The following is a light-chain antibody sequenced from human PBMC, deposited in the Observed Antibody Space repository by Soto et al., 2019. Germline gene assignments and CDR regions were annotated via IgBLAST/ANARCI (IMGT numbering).Light chain of an antibody. Sequence: QSALTQPSSVSGSPGQSITISCTGTSSDVGGYNYVSWYQQHPGKAPKFMIYDVSNRPSGVSNRFSGSKSGNTVSLTISGLQAEDEADYYCCSYTTSNTRQIVFGTGTKVTVL. V-gene: IGLV2-14*01. CDR3: CSYTTSNTRQIV. J-gene: IGLJ1*01. CDR2: DVS. CDR1: SSDVGGYNY.